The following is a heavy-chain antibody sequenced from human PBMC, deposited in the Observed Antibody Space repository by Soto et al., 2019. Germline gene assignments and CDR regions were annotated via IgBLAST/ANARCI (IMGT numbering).Heavy chain of an antibody. CDR1: GGTFGTYI. CDR3: TVRSMGDVDS. J-gene: IGHJ4*02. D-gene: IGHD1-26*01. V-gene: IGHV1-69*01. CDR2: IIPIFGTT. Sequence: QVHLVQSGAEVKKPGSSVKVSCTASGGTFGTYIISWVRQGPGQGLEWMGGIIPIFGTTTYAQKFQGRVTITADESSGTAYMDLSSLRSGDTALYYCTVRSMGDVDSWSQGTLVAVSS.